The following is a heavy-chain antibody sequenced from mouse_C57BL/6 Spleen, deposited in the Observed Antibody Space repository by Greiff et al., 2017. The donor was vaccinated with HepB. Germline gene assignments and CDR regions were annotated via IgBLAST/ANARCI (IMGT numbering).Heavy chain of an antibody. CDR3: ARSGITTVVDLDY. CDR1: GYAFSSYW. CDR2: IYPGDGDT. D-gene: IGHD1-1*01. Sequence: LQESGAELVKPGASVKISCKASGYAFSSYWMNWVKQRPGKGLEWIGQIYPGDGDTNYNGKFKGKATLTADKSSSTAYMQLSSLTSEDSAVYFCARSGITTVVDLDYWGQGTTLTVSS. J-gene: IGHJ2*01. V-gene: IGHV1-80*01.